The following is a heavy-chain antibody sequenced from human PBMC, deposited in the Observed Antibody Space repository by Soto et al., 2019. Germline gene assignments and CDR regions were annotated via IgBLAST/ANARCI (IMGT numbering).Heavy chain of an antibody. J-gene: IGHJ4*02. Sequence: SETLSLTCTVSGGSISSYYWSWIRQPPGKGLEWIGYIYYSGSTNYNPSLKSRVTISVDTSKNQFSLKLSSVTAADTAVYYCAREREEEMRPVRDLYSGSYFDYWGQGTLVTVSS. CDR1: GGSISSYY. CDR2: IYYSGST. CDR3: AREREEEMRPVRDLYSGSYFDY. D-gene: IGHD1-26*01. V-gene: IGHV4-59*12.